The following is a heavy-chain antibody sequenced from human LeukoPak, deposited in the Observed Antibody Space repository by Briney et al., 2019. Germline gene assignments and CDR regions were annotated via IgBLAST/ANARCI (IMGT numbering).Heavy chain of an antibody. CDR1: GFTFSSYA. CDR3: AKDDGGDKGTSWYFDL. J-gene: IGHJ2*01. Sequence: GGSLRLSCAASGFTFSSYAMSWVRQAPGRGLEWVSAISGSGGSTYYADSVKGRFTISRDNSKNTLYLQMNSLRAEDTAVYYCAKDDGGDKGTSWYFDLWGRGTLVTVSS. CDR2: ISGSGGST. V-gene: IGHV3-23*01. D-gene: IGHD4-17*01.